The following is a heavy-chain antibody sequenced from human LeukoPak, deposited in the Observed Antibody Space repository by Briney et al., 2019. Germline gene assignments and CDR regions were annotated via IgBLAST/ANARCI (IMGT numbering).Heavy chain of an antibody. Sequence: GGSLRLSCAASGFTFSSYWMHWVRQAPGQGLAYVSAISSNGGSTYYADSVKGRFTISRDNSKNTLYLQMSSLRAEDTAVYYCVRTYGYCSSTSCYVFDYWGQGTLVTVSS. J-gene: IGHJ4*02. V-gene: IGHV3-64D*09. D-gene: IGHD2-2*01. CDR2: ISSNGGST. CDR1: GFTFSSYW. CDR3: VRTYGYCSSTSCYVFDY.